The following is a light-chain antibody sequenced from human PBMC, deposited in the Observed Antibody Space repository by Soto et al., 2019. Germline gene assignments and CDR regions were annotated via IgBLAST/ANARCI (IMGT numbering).Light chain of an antibody. J-gene: IGKJ4*01. CDR2: AAS. CDR3: QQYNNWPLT. CDR1: QGISNY. V-gene: IGKV1-27*01. Sequence: DIQMKQSPATLSLSVGDRVTITCRASQGISNYLAWYQQKPGKVPKLLIYAASTLQSGVPSRFSGSGSGTEFTLTISSLQSEDFVVYYCQQYNNWPLTFGGGTKVDIK.